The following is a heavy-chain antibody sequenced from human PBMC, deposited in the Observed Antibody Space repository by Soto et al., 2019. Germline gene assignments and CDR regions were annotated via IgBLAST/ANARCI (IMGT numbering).Heavy chain of an antibody. Sequence: SETLSLTWTVSGGSISSYYWSWIRQPAGKGLGWIGRIYTSGSTNYNPSLKSRVTMSVDTSKNQFSLKLSSVTAADTAVYYCARDLRVGDAFDIWGQGTMVTVSS. J-gene: IGHJ3*02. CDR3: ARDLRVGDAFDI. CDR2: IYTSGST. V-gene: IGHV4-4*07. D-gene: IGHD1-26*01. CDR1: GGSISSYY.